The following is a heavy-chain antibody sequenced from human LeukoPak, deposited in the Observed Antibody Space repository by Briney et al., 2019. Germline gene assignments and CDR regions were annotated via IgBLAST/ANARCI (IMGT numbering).Heavy chain of an antibody. Sequence: ASVKVSCKASGYTFTSYVISWVRQAPGQGLEWMGWISAYNGNTNYAQKLQGRVTMTTDTSTSTAYMELRSLRSDDTAVYYCARALNSGSYYYYYYMDVWGKGTTVPVSS. CDR3: ARALNSGSYYYYYYMDV. CDR1: GYTFTSYV. V-gene: IGHV1-18*01. D-gene: IGHD1-26*01. J-gene: IGHJ6*03. CDR2: ISAYNGNT.